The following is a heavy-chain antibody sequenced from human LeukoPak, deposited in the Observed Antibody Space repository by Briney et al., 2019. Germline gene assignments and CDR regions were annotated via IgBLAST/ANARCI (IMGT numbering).Heavy chain of an antibody. Sequence: ASVKVSCKASGYSFTGYFIHWVRQAPGQGLEWMGCIDPNSGDTKYAQKFQGRVSMPRDTSTRTAYMELSRLRSDDTSVYFCARSGSTGYSLDYWGQGTLVTVSS. CDR3: ARSGSTGYSLDY. J-gene: IGHJ4*02. V-gene: IGHV1-2*02. CDR1: GYSFTGYF. D-gene: IGHD3-22*01. CDR2: IDPNSGDT.